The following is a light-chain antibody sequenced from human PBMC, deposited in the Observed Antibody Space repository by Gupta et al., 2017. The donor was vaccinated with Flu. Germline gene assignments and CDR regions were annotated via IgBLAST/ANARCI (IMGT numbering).Light chain of an antibody. CDR2: SKN. V-gene: IGLV10-54*04. CDR1: SNNGGHRG. J-gene: IGLJ1*01. Sequence: TATLTCTGNSNNGGHRGAGWLQQHQGHPNKGLSISKNNRPSGISERVSSYRAGNNASRQTKGLQPEDEADDYCSASATRLHVRVFGTGTNLTVL. CDR3: SASATRLHVRV.